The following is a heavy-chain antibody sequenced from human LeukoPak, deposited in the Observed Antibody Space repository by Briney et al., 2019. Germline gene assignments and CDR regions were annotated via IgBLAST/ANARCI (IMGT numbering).Heavy chain of an antibody. D-gene: IGHD3-10*01. CDR3: ARRGGIIRGVASYYYMDV. J-gene: IGHJ6*03. CDR2: IHYSGST. V-gene: IGHV4-39*07. CDR1: GGSISSSSYY. Sequence: SETLSLTCTVSGGSISSSSYYWGWIRQPPGKGLEWIGSIHYSGSTNYNPSLKSRVTISVDTSKNQFSLKLSSVTAADTAVYYCARRGGIIRGVASYYYMDVWGKGTTVTISS.